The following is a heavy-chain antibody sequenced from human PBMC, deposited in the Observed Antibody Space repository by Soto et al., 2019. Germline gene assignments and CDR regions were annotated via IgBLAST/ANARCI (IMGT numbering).Heavy chain of an antibody. J-gene: IGHJ4*02. CDR1: GYRFTAYY. CDR3: ARDGNFAFLGYSFAFDF. D-gene: IGHD5-18*01. Sequence: QVQLGQSGAEVKKPGASVRVSCEASGYRFTAYYIHWVRQAPGQGLEWMGRMNLDTGGTTYAQKFQGRVTMTRDTSISTAYVEVRSLKSDDTAMYYCARDGNFAFLGYSFAFDFWGQGTLVTVSS. CDR2: MNLDTGGT. V-gene: IGHV1-2*06.